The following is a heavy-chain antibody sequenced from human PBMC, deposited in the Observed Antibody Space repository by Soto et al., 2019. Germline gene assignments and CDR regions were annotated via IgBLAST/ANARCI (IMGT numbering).Heavy chain of an antibody. D-gene: IGHD3-10*01. J-gene: IGHJ4*02. V-gene: IGHV4-34*01. CDR3: ARGPTITMVRGALRKYYFDY. CDR2: INHSGST. CDR1: GGSFSGYY. Sequence: PSETLSLTCAVYGGSFSGYYWSWIRQPPGKGLEWIGEINHSGSTNYNPSLKSRVTISVDTSKNQFSLKLSSVTAADTAVYYCARGPTITMVRGALRKYYFDYWGQGTLVTVSS.